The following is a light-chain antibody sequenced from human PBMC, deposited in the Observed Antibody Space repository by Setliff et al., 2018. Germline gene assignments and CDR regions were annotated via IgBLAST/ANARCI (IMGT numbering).Light chain of an antibody. CDR2: XVS. CDR1: SSDVGGYNX. J-gene: IGLJ3*02. V-gene: IGLV2-14*03. CDR3: CSYTSSSTWV. Sequence: QSVLTQPASVSGSPGQSITISCTGTSSDVGGYNXXXXXXXXXXXXXXLLXXXVSNRPSGVSDRFSGSKSGNTASLTISGLQAEDEADYYCCSYTSSSTWVFGGGTKVTVL.